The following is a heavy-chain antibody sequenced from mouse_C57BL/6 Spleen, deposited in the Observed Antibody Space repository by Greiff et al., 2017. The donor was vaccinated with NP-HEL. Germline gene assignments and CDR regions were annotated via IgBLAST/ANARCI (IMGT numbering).Heavy chain of an antibody. CDR2: IDPETGGT. D-gene: IGHD2-3*01. CDR1: GYTFTDYE. J-gene: IGHJ1*03. Sequence: VQLQQSGAELVRPGASVTLSCKASGYTFTDYEMHWVKQTPVHGLEWIGAIDPETGGTAYNQKFKGKAILTADKSSSTAYMELRSLTSEDSAVYYCTISDGYRYFDVWGTGTTVTVSS. V-gene: IGHV1-15*01. CDR3: TISDGYRYFDV.